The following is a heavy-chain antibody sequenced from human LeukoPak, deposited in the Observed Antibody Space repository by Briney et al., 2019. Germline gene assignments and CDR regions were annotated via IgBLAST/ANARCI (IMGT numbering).Heavy chain of an antibody. Sequence: GGSLRLSCAASGFTVSSNYMSWVRQAPGKGLEWVSVIYSGGSTYYADSVKGRFTISRDNSKNTLYLQMNSLRAEDTAVYYCGRDRRRYSSGWYGFVDYWGQGTLVTVSS. J-gene: IGHJ4*02. D-gene: IGHD6-19*01. CDR1: GFTVSSNY. V-gene: IGHV3-66*01. CDR2: IYSGGST. CDR3: GRDRRRYSSGWYGFVDY.